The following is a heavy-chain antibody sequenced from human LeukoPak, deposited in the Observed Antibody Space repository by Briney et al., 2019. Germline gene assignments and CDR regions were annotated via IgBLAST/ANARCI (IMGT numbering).Heavy chain of an antibody. Sequence: SVKVSCKASGGTSSSYAISWVRQAPGQGLEWMGGIIPIFGTANYAQKFQGRVTITADESTSTAYMELSSLRSEDTAVYYCARAPSGYSSWFDPWGQGTLVTVSS. CDR2: IIPIFGTA. D-gene: IGHD6-19*01. J-gene: IGHJ5*02. V-gene: IGHV1-69*13. CDR1: GGTSSSYA. CDR3: ARAPSGYSSWFDP.